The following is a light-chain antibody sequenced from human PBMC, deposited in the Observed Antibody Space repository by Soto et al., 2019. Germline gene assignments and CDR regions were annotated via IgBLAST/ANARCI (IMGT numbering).Light chain of an antibody. CDR2: WAS. CDR1: QSVLYSSNNKNY. J-gene: IGKJ4*01. Sequence: DIVMTQSPDSLAVSLGERATINCKSSQSVLYSSNNKNYLAWYQRKPGQPPNLLISWASTRESGVPDRFIGSGSGTDFTLTISSLQAEDVAVYYCQQYYGTPLTFGGGTKVEIK. V-gene: IGKV4-1*01. CDR3: QQYYGTPLT.